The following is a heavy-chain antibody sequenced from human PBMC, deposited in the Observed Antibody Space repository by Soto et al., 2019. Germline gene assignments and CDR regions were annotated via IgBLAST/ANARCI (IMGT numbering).Heavy chain of an antibody. CDR3: ARTRPYSYGLSHWFDP. J-gene: IGHJ5*02. D-gene: IGHD5-18*01. CDR2: IIPIFVTA. V-gene: IGHV1-69*13. CDR1: AGPFSSYA. Sequence: SVKFSCNAAAGPFSSYAISWVRQAPGQGLEWMGGIIPIFVTANYAQKSQGRVTITADESPSTAYMELSSLRSEDPAVYYCARTRPYSYGLSHWFDPWGQGTLVTVSS.